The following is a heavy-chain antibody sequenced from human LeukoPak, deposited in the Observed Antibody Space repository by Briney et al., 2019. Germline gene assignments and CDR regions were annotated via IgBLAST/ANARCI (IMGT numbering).Heavy chain of an antibody. V-gene: IGHV3-72*01. CDR2: VRNKPTSYTT. J-gene: IGHJ6*02. CDR1: GFAFSDYF. Sequence: GGSLRLSCVASGFAFSDYFMNWVRQAPGRGLEWLGRVRNKPTSYTTDYAASVRGRFTISRDDSKNSLYLQMNSLKIEDTAVYYCASTGLTGTTYYCNMDVWGQGTTVTVSS. CDR3: ASTGLTGTTYYCNMDV. D-gene: IGHD1-7*01.